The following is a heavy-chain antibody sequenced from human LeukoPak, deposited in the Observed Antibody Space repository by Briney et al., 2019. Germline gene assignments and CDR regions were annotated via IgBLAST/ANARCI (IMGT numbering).Heavy chain of an antibody. D-gene: IGHD6-13*01. CDR3: ARCLATGGRVSFDY. V-gene: IGHV4-39*01. CDR1: GGSISDSSFY. J-gene: IGHJ4*02. CDR2: VHSSGNT. Sequence: KPSETLSLTCTASGGSISDSSFYWGWIRQSPGKGLVWIGSVHSSGNTNYAPSLNSRVTLSVDTSKNQFSLNLSSVTAADTAVYYCARCLATGGRVSFDYWGQGTLVTVSS.